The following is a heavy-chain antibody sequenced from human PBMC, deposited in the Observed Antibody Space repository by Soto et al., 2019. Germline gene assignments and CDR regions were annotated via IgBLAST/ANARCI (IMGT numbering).Heavy chain of an antibody. J-gene: IGHJ4*02. V-gene: IGHV3-23*01. CDR2: ISGSGGST. CDR3: AKDAGYCSGGSCYPLYSFDY. CDR1: AFTFSSYA. Sequence: EVQLLESGGGLVQPGGSLRLSCADSAFTFSSYAVSWVRQAPGKGLEWVSAISGSGGSTYYADSVKGRFNISRDNSKNTLYLQMNSLRAEDTAVYYCAKDAGYCSGGSCYPLYSFDYWGQGTLVTVSS. D-gene: IGHD2-15*01.